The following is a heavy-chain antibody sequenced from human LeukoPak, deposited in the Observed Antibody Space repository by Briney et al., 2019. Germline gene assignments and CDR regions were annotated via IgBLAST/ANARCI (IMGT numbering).Heavy chain of an antibody. D-gene: IGHD2-2*01. CDR2: IYHSGST. V-gene: IGHV4-38-2*02. CDR3: AKGYCRGNSCYDDRGAFDY. CDR1: GGSISSYY. J-gene: IGHJ4*02. Sequence: SETLSLTCTVSGGSISSYYWGWIRLPPGKGLQWIGSIYHSGSTYYNPSLKSRVTISVDTSKNQFSLKLSSVTAADTAVYYCAKGYCRGNSCYDDRGAFDYWGQGTLVTVSS.